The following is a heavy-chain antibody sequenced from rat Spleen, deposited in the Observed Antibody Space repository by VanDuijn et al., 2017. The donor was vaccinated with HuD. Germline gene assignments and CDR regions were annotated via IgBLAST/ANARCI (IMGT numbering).Heavy chain of an antibody. J-gene: IGHJ2*01. V-gene: IGHV5-19*01. CDR3: ITDYGGYGDLFDY. CDR2: ISPSGGTT. CDR1: GFTFSNYG. D-gene: IGHD1-11*01. Sequence: EVQLVESGGGLVQPGRSLKLSCAASGFTFSNYGMHWIRRAPTKGLEWVASISPSGGTTYYRDSVKGRVTISRDNAKSTLYLQMNSLRSEDTATYYCITDYGGYGDLFDYWGQGVMVTVSS.